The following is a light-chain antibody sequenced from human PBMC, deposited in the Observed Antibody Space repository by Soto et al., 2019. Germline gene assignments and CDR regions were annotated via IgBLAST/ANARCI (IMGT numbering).Light chain of an antibody. V-gene: IGLV1-44*01. Sequence: QSVLTQPPSASGTPGQWVTISCSGSSSNIGSNTVSWYQQLPGTAPKLLIYSNNQRPSGVPDRFSGSTSGTSASLAISGLQSEDEADYYCAAWDDSLNGYVFGTGTKVTVL. CDR1: SSNIGSNT. J-gene: IGLJ1*01. CDR2: SNN. CDR3: AAWDDSLNGYV.